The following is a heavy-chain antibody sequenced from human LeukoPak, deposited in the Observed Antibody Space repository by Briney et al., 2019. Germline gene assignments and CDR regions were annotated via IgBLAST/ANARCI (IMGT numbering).Heavy chain of an antibody. Sequence: ASVKVSCKASGYTFTSYGISWVRQAPGQGPEWMGWISAYNGNTNYAQKLQGRVTMTTDTSTSTAYMELRSLRSDDTAVYYCARPTGSLTTGPVDVWGQGTTVTVSS. J-gene: IGHJ6*02. V-gene: IGHV1-18*01. CDR1: GYTFTSYG. CDR3: ARPTGSLTTGPVDV. D-gene: IGHD1-14*01. CDR2: ISAYNGNT.